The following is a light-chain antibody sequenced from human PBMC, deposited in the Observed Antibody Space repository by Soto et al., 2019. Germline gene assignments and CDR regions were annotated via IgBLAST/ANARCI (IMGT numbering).Light chain of an antibody. Sequence: QSVLTQPPSMSGAPGQIVTISCTGSSSNIGAGSDVHWYQQSPGRVPKLLVYGNKHRPSGVPDRFSASKSGTSASLAITGLQADDEADYYCQSYDNNLRGVLFGGGTQLTVL. J-gene: IGLJ2*01. CDR1: SSNIGAGSD. V-gene: IGLV1-40*01. CDR2: GNK. CDR3: QSYDNNLRGVL.